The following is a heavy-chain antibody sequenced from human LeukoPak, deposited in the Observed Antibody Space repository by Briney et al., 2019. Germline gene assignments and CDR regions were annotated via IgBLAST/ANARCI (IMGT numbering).Heavy chain of an antibody. CDR1: GFTFSSYA. D-gene: IGHD3-22*01. V-gene: IGHV3-23*01. J-gene: IGHJ4*02. Sequence: GSLRLSCAASGFTFSSYAMSWVRQAPGKGLEWVSAISGSGGSTYYADSVKGRFTISRDNSKNTLYLQMNSLRAEDTAVYYCAKAADGYYDSSGYSYFDYWGQGTLVTVSS. CDR2: ISGSGGST. CDR3: AKAADGYYDSSGYSYFDY.